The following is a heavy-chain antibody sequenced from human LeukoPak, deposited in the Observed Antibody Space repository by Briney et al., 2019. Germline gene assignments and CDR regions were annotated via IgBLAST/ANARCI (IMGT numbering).Heavy chain of an antibody. Sequence: PGGSLRLSCAASGFAPSAYGMHWVRQAPGKGLEWVAFVRFDGSNEYYADSVKGRFSISRDNSKNTLYLRMNSLRVEDTATYSCARESYSGCHSGGPKYWGLGTLVTVSS. CDR1: GFAPSAYG. CDR2: VRFDGSNE. J-gene: IGHJ4*02. D-gene: IGHD5-12*01. CDR3: ARESYSGCHSGGPKY. V-gene: IGHV3-30*02.